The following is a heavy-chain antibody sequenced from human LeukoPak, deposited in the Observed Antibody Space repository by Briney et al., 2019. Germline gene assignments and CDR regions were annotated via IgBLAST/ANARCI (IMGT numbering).Heavy chain of an antibody. D-gene: IGHD3-10*01. V-gene: IGHV4-39*07. CDR3: ARDLVVRGVTRDYYYYGMDV. CDR2: IYYSGST. CDR1: GGSISSSSYY. Sequence: SETLSLTCTVSGGSISSSSYYWGWIRQPPGKGLEWIGSIYYSGSTNYNPSLKSRVTISVDTSKNQFSLKLSSVTAADTAVYYCARDLVVRGVTRDYYYYGMDVWGQGTTVTVSS. J-gene: IGHJ6*02.